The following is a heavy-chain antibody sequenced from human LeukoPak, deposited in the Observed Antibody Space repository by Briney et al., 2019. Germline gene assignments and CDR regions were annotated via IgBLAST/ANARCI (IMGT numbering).Heavy chain of an antibody. CDR3: AKDGIAYCGGDCGYDAFHI. V-gene: IGHV3-23*01. J-gene: IGHJ3*02. Sequence: ESGGGLFQPGGSLRLSCAASGFTFISYAMSWVRQAQGKGLEWVSAIITSRGRTYYAVSVKGLFTISRDNSQSTLYLQMNSLKAEDTAVYYCAKDGIAYCGGDCGYDAFHIWGQGTMVTVSS. CDR2: IITSRGRT. CDR1: GFTFISYA. D-gene: IGHD2-21*02.